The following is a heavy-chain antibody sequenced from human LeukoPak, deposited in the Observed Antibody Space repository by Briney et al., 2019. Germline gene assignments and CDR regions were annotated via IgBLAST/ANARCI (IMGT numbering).Heavy chain of an antibody. CDR3: ARDFGVNYYSYYAMDV. J-gene: IGHJ6*04. CDR1: GFTFSSYE. V-gene: IGHV3-48*03. CDR2: ISSSGSTI. D-gene: IGHD3-16*01. Sequence: GGSLRLSCAASGFTFSSYEMNWVRQAPGKGLEWVSYISSSGSTIYYADSVKGRFTISRDNAKNSLYLQMNSLRAEDTAVYYCARDFGVNYYSYYAMDVWGKGTTVTVSS.